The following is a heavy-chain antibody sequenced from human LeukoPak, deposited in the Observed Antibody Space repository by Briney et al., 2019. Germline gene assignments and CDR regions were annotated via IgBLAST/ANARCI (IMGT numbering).Heavy chain of an antibody. CDR2: ISSGSSTI. CDR3: AKSGPWDYGSGSSPFLDY. V-gene: IGHV3-48*04. J-gene: IGHJ4*02. D-gene: IGHD3-10*01. CDR1: GFTFSSYN. Sequence: GGSLRLSCAASGFTFSSYNMNWVRQVPGKGLEWVSYISSGSSTIYYADSVKGRFTISRDNAKNSLYLQMNSLRAEDTAVYYCAKSGPWDYGSGSSPFLDYWGQGTLVTVSS.